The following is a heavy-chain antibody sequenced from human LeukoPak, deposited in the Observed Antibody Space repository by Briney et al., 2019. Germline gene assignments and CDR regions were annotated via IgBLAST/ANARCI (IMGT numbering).Heavy chain of an antibody. V-gene: IGHV3-11*04. CDR2: ISSSGSTI. CDR3: AKERMYGSGNFQH. D-gene: IGHD3-10*01. Sequence: GGSLRLSCAASGFTFSDYYMSWIRQAPGKGLEWVSYISSSGSTIYYADSVKGRFTISRDNSKNTLYLQMNSLRAEDTVVYYCAKERMYGSGNFQHWGQGTLVTVAT. CDR1: GFTFSDYY. J-gene: IGHJ1*01.